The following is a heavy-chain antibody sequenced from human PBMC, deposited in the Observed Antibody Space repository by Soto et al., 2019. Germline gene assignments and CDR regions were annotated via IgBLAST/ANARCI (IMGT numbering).Heavy chain of an antibody. CDR1: GFTFSFYA. J-gene: IGHJ4*02. V-gene: IGHV3-23*01. CDR3: AFDF. CDR2: ISGIFDSA. Sequence: GGSLRLSCAASGFTFSFYAMTWVRQAPGKGLEWVSIISGIFDSALYADAVKGRFSISRDNSENTLYLQMNSLRVEDAALYDCAFDFWAQGTLVTVSS.